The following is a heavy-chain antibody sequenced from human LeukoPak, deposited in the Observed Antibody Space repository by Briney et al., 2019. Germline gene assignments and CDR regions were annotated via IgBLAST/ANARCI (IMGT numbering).Heavy chain of an antibody. V-gene: IGHV4-59*01. CDR1: GGSISTYY. CDR3: ARVTAKNWFDP. J-gene: IGHJ5*02. CDR2: IYYSGST. Sequence: SETLSLTCTVSGGSISTYYWNWIRQPPGKGLEWIGYIYYSGSTNYNPSLKSRVTISVDTSKNQFSLKLSSVTAADTAVYYCARVTAKNWFDPWGQGTLVTVSS.